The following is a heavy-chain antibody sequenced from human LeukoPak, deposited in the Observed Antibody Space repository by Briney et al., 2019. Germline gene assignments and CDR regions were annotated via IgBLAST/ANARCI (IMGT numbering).Heavy chain of an antibody. J-gene: IGHJ4*02. D-gene: IGHD5-12*01. Sequence: PSETLSLTCTVSGASITTYYWSWIRQPPGKGLEWIGYIYYSGSTNNNPSLKSRVTISVDTPNNQFSLRLNSVTAADTAIYYCARDPSGYGAFDYWGQGTLVTVSS. CDR2: IYYSGST. CDR1: GASITTYY. CDR3: ARDPSGYGAFDY. V-gene: IGHV4-59*01.